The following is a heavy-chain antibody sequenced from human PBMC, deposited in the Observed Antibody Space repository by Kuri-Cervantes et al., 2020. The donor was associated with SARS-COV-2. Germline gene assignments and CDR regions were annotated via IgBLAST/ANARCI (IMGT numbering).Heavy chain of an antibody. CDR1: GGSFSDYY. J-gene: IGHJ6*03. Sequence: SETLSLTCAVYGGSFSDYYWSWVRQPPGKGLEWIGEINHSGNTNYDPSLKSRVTISIDTSKNQFSLKLSSVTAADTAVYYCARLVYYDFWSGYSTYYYYYMDVRGKGTTVTVSS. CDR2: INHSGNT. D-gene: IGHD3-3*01. V-gene: IGHV4-34*01. CDR3: ARLVYYDFWSGYSTYYYYYMDV.